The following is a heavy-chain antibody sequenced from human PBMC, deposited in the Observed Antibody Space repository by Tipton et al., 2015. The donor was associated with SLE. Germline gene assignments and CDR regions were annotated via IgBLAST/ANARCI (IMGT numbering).Heavy chain of an antibody. CDR1: GGSISSDRYY. Sequence: TLSLTCTVSGGSISSDRYYWTWIRQPAGKGLEWIGYIYYSGSTNYNPSLKSRVTISVDTSKNQFSLKLSSVTAADTAVYYCARVRVGARGAFDIWGQGTMVTVSS. V-gene: IGHV4-61*10. J-gene: IGHJ3*02. CDR3: ARVRVGARGAFDI. CDR2: IYYSGST. D-gene: IGHD1-26*01.